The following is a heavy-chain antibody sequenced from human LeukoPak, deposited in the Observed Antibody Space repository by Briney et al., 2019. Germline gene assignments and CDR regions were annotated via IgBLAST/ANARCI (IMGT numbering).Heavy chain of an antibody. D-gene: IGHD3-22*01. CDR2: ISSSGSTI. V-gene: IGHV3-11*01. Sequence: GGSLRLSCAASGFTFSDYYMSWIRQAPGKGLEWVSYISSSGSTIYYADSAKGRFTISRDNAKNSLYLQMNSLRAEDTAVCYCARDPPPYYYDSSGSNPTDYWGQGTPVTVSS. J-gene: IGHJ4*02. CDR3: ARDPPPYYYDSSGSNPTDY. CDR1: GFTFSDYY.